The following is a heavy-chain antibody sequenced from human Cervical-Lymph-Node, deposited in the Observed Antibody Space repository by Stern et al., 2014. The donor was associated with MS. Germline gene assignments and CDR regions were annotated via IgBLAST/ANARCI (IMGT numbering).Heavy chain of an antibody. J-gene: IGHJ4*02. D-gene: IGHD6-19*01. CDR3: AKNSGAGWYYPFDS. CDR2: ISTSNGQT. CDR1: GYLITSSG. Sequence: QVQLVESEAELRKPGASVKVSCKASGYLITSSGMNWVRQAPGQGLEWMGWISTSNGQTNFAPKVQDRFTMTTDISTNTAYIELRNLTYDDTAFYFCAKNSGAGWYYPFDSWGQGTLVTVSS. V-gene: IGHV1-18*01.